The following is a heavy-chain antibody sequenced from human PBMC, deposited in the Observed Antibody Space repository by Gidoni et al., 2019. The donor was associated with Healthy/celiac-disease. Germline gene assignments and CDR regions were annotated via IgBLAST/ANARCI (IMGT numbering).Heavy chain of an antibody. J-gene: IGHJ6*02. Sequence: QVQLQPWGAGRLKPSETLSLTCPVHGGSSRGYYWSWIRQPPGKGLEWIGEINHSGSTKYNPSLKSRVTISVDTSKNQFSLKLSSVTAADTAVYYCARGREGDYYYYYGMDVWGQGTTVTVSS. V-gene: IGHV4-34*01. CDR2: INHSGST. CDR1: GGSSRGYY. CDR3: ARGREGDYYYYYGMDV.